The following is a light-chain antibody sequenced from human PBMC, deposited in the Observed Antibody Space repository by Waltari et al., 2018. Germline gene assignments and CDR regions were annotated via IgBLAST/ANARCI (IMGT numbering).Light chain of an antibody. Sequence: DIVMTQSPGSLAVSLGERATINCRSSRSIFYSSRYKDYLAWYQQRPGPPPRLIISWATTLESGVPDRFIGSGSETDFTLTITSLQAEDVAVYYCQQYLRTPPTFGQGTKVEI. CDR3: QQYLRTPPT. V-gene: IGKV4-1*01. J-gene: IGKJ1*01. CDR1: RSIFYSSRYKDY. CDR2: WAT.